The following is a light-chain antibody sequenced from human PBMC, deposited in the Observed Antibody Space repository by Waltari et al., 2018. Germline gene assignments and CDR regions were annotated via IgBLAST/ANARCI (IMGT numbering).Light chain of an antibody. J-gene: IGLJ2*01. Sequence: QPVLTQPPSASASLGASVTPTCTPSSRYHNYEVHWYQPTPGEGPRFVRRAATGGIVGFKGDAIPDRFSVLGSGLNRYLTINNIQEEDEGDYHCGADHGTGSNFLVVFGGGTKLTVL. CDR3: GADHGTGSNFLVV. V-gene: IGLV9-49*01. CDR2: AATGGIVG. CDR1: SRYHNYE.